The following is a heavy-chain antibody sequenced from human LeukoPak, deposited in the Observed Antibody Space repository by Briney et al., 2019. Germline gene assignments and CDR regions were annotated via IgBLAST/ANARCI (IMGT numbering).Heavy chain of an antibody. CDR3: VRDGPLSGGDFDY. J-gene: IGHJ4*02. CDR2: ISSSGSTI. Sequence: GGSLRLSCAVSGFSLSDFYMSWIRQAPGKGLEWVSYISSSGSTISYADSVKGCFTISRDNAKNSLSLQMNSLRAEDTAVYYCVRDGPLSGGDFDYWGQGTLVTVSS. CDR1: GFSLSDFY. V-gene: IGHV3-11*04. D-gene: IGHD2-21*01.